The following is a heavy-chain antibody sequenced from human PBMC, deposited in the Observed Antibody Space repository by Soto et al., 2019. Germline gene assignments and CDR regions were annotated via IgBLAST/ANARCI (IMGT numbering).Heavy chain of an antibody. CDR2: ISSSSSTI. D-gene: IGHD5-12*01. CDR3: ASVEMATITSEYFQH. CDR1: GFTFSSYS. Sequence: GGSLRLSCAASGFTFSSYSMNWVRQAPGKGLEWVSYISSSSSTIYYADSVKGRFTISRDNAKNSLYLQMNSLRDEDTAVYYCASVEMATITSEYFQHWGQGTLVTVSS. V-gene: IGHV3-48*02. J-gene: IGHJ1*01.